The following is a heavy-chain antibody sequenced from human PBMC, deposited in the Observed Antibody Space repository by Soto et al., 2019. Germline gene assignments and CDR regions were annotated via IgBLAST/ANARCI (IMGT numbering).Heavy chain of an antibody. Sequence: PSETLSLTCTVSGGSISSYYWSWIRQPPGKGLEWIGYIYYSGSTNYNPSLKSRVTISVDTSKNQFSLKLSSVTAVDTAVYYCARGHSVYYDILTGPQGGWFDPWGQGTLVTVSS. CDR3: ARGHSVYYDILTGPQGGWFDP. J-gene: IGHJ5*02. CDR2: IYYSGST. V-gene: IGHV4-59*01. CDR1: GGSISSYY. D-gene: IGHD3-9*01.